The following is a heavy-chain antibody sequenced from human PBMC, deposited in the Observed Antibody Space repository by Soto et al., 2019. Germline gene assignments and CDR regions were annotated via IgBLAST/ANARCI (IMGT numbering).Heavy chain of an antibody. J-gene: IGHJ4*02. CDR3: ARDYYKYYDSSGYYRSPAY. V-gene: IGHV5-51*01. CDR2: IYPGDSDT. CDR1: GYSFTSYW. D-gene: IGHD3-22*01. Sequence: GESLKISCKGSGYSFTSYWIGWVRQMPGKGLEWMGIIYPGDSDTRYSPSFQGQVTISADKSISTAYLQWSSLKASDTAMYYCARDYYKYYDSSGYYRSPAYWGQGTLVTVSS.